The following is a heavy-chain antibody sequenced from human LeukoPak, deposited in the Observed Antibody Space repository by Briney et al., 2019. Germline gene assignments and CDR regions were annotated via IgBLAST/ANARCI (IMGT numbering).Heavy chain of an antibody. J-gene: IGHJ4*02. Sequence: PGGSLRLSCAASGFTFSSYEMNWVRQAPGKGLEWVSYISSSGSTIYYADSVKGRFTISRDNAKNSLYLQMNSLRAEDTAVYYCARDPPFRWGGYQRFDYWGQGTLVTVSS. CDR1: GFTFSSYE. CDR2: ISSSGSTI. V-gene: IGHV3-48*03. D-gene: IGHD2-2*01. CDR3: ARDPPFRWGGYQRFDY.